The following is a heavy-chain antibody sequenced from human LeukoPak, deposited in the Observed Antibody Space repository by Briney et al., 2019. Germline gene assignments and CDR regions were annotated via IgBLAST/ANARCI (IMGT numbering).Heavy chain of an antibody. V-gene: IGHV3-7*01. CDR2: INQDGGEK. D-gene: IGHD4-17*01. CDR1: GFTFSTYT. Sequence: GGSLRLSCAASGFTFSTYTMYWVRQAPGKGLEWVANINQDGGEKYYVDSVKGRFTISRDNAKNSLYLQVNSLRAEDTAVYYCARNKNYGDSNDYWGQGTLVTVSS. J-gene: IGHJ4*02. CDR3: ARNKNYGDSNDY.